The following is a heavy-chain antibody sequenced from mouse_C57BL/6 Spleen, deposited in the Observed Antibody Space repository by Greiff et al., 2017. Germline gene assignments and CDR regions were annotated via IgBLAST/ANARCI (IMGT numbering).Heavy chain of an antibody. D-gene: IGHD2-4*01. Sequence: LVESGAELVKPGASVKMSCKASGYTFTSYWITWVKQRPGQGLEWIGDIYPGSGSTNYNEKFKSKATLTVDTSSSTAYMQLSSLTSEDSAVYYCARYDYDGAWFAYWGQGTLVTVSA. V-gene: IGHV1-55*01. J-gene: IGHJ3*01. CDR2: IYPGSGST. CDR1: GYTFTSYW. CDR3: ARYDYDGAWFAY.